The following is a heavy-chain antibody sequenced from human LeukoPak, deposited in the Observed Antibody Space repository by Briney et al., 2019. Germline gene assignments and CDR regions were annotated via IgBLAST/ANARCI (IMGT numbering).Heavy chain of an antibody. CDR3: ARAIAAGGNSFTYDY. V-gene: IGHV3-48*04. J-gene: IGHJ4*02. Sequence: GGSLRLSCAASGFTFSSYSMNWVRQAPGKGLEWVSYISSSSSTIYYADSVEGRFTISRDNAKNSLYLQMNSLRAEDTAVYYCARAIAAGGNSFTYDYWGQGTLVTVSS. CDR2: ISSSSSTI. D-gene: IGHD4-23*01. CDR1: GFTFSSYS.